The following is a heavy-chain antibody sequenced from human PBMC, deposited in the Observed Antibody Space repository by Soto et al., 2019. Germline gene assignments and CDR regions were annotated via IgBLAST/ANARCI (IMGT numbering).Heavy chain of an antibody. D-gene: IGHD3-3*01. CDR2: IKSKTDGGTT. Sequence: GGSLRLSCAASGFTFSSYAMHWVRQAPGKGLEWVGRIKSKTDGGTTDYAAPVKGRFTISRDDSKNTLYLQMNSLKTEDTAVYYCTTNPDYDLDYWGQGTLVTVSS. CDR1: GFTFSSYA. J-gene: IGHJ4*02. V-gene: IGHV3-15*01. CDR3: TTNPDYDLDY.